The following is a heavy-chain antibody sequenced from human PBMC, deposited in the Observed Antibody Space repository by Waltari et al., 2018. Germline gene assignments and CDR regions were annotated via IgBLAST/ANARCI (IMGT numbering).Heavy chain of an antibody. CDR2: ISSSGSTI. V-gene: IGHV3-48*03. D-gene: IGHD5-12*01. CDR3: ARRRGYTGYYYGMDV. CDR1: GFTLSSYE. J-gene: IGHJ6*02. Sequence: EVQLVESGGGLVQPGGSLRLSCAASGFTLSSYEMKWVRPAPGKGLEWVSYISSSGSTISYADSVKGRFTISRDNAKNSLYLQMNSLRADDTAVYYCARRRGYTGYYYGMDVWGQGTTVTVSS.